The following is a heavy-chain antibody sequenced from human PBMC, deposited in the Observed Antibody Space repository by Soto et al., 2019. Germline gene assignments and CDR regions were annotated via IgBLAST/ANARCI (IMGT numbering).Heavy chain of an antibody. CDR3: ARRKERSGPYYLDL. J-gene: IGHJ4*02. V-gene: IGHV1-8*01. CDR1: GFTFITYD. Sequence: ASVKVSCKASGFTFITYDFSWVRQAAGQGREWMGWMNPNNGNAGFAQKFRGRINMTRNTSISTAYLELSSLRSDDSAVYFCARRKERSGPYYLDLWGQGTQVTVSS. CDR2: MNPNNGNA. D-gene: IGHD6-25*01.